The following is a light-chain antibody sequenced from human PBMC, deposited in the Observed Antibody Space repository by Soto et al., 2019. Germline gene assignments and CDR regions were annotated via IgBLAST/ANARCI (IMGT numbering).Light chain of an antibody. J-gene: IGLJ1*01. Sequence: QSVLTQPASVSGSPGQSITISCTGTSSDVGGYHYVSWYQQYPGKAPKVIIYEVSKLPSGISTRFPGSKSGNTASLPISRLQADDEADYFCSSYRSIGCVVFGTGTKVTVL. CDR3: SSYRSIGCVV. V-gene: IGLV2-14*01. CDR1: SSDVGGYHY. CDR2: EVS.